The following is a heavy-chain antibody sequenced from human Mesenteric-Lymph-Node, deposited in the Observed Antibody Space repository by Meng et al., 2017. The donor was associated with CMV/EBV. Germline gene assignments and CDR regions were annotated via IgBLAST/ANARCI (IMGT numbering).Heavy chain of an antibody. J-gene: IGHJ4*02. V-gene: IGHV1-2*02. Sequence: ASVKVSCKASGYTFTGYYMHWVRQAPGQGLEWMGWINPNSGGTNYAQKFQGRVTMTRDTSITTAYMEVSRLTSDDTALYYCAREVAGRATPYWGQGTLVTVSS. CDR3: AREVAGRATPY. CDR2: INPNSGGT. CDR1: GYTFTGYY. D-gene: IGHD1-26*01.